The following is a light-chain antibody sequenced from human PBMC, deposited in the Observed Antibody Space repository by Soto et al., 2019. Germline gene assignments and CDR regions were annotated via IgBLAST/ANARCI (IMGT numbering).Light chain of an antibody. CDR1: QSIRSN. V-gene: IGKV3-15*01. CDR2: GAS. J-gene: IGKJ1*01. Sequence: EIMMTQSPPTVSVSPGERAALSCRASQSIRSNLAWYQQKPGQAPRLLIYGASIRATGIPARFSGTGSGTEFTLTISRLEPEDFAVYYCQQYGSSGTFGQGTKVDIK. CDR3: QQYGSSGT.